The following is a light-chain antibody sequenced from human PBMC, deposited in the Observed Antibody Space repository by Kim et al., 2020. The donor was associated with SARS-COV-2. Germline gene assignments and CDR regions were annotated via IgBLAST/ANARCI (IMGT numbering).Light chain of an antibody. V-gene: IGKV1-8*01. CDR1: QGISSY. Sequence: AIRITQSPSSLSASTGDRVTITCRASQGISSYLAWYQQKPGKAPKLLIYAASTLQSGVPSRFSGSGSGTDFTLTISCLQSEDFATYYCQQYYSYPLTFGPATKVDIK. CDR2: AAS. CDR3: QQYYSYPLT. J-gene: IGKJ3*01.